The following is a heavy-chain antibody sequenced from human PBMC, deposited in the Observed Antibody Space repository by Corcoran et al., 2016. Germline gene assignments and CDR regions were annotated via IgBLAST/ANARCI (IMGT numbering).Heavy chain of an antibody. CDR2: INPNSGGT. J-gene: IGHJ4*02. CDR1: GYTFTGYY. Sequence: QVQLVQSGAEVKKPGASVKVSCKASGYTFTGYYMHWVRQAPGQGLEWMGWINPNSGGTNYAQKVQGRVTMTRATSTSTAYMELSRLRSDETVVYYWARDLSYYGSGSYYFDYWGQGTLVTVSS. D-gene: IGHD3-10*01. CDR3: ARDLSYYGSGSYYFDY. V-gene: IGHV1-2*02.